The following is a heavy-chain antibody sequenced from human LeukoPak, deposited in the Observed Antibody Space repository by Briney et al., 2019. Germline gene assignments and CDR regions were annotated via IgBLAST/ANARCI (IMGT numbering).Heavy chain of an antibody. CDR3: ARGRRDWVTYYYYYGMDV. Sequence: SETLSLTCAVYGGSFSGYYWSWIRQPPGKGLEWIGEINHSGSTNYNPSLKSRVTISVDTSKNQFSLKLSSVTAADTAVYYCARGRRDWVTYYYYYGMDVWGQGTTVTVSS. J-gene: IGHJ6*02. CDR1: GGSFSGYY. D-gene: IGHD2-21*02. V-gene: IGHV4-34*01. CDR2: INHSGST.